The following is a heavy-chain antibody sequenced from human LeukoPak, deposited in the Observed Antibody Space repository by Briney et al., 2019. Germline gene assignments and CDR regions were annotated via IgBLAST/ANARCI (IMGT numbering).Heavy chain of an antibody. V-gene: IGHV3-74*01. CDR2: INSDGSST. CDR3: ARESRIHYYDSSGYYGQAFDI. Sequence: GGSLRLSCAASGFTFSSYWMHWVRQAPGKGLVWVSRINSDGSSTSYADSVKGRFTISRDNAKNTLYLQMNSLRAEDTAVYYCARESRIHYYDSSGYYGQAFDIWGQGTMVTVSS. D-gene: IGHD3-22*01. J-gene: IGHJ3*02. CDR1: GFTFSSYW.